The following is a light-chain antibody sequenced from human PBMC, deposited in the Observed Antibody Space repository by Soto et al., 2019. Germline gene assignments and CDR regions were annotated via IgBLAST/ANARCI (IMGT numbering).Light chain of an antibody. CDR2: GAT. CDR1: RGSNSK. J-gene: IGKJ2*01. Sequence: EIVLTQSPDTLSVAPGERITLSCRASRGSNSKLAWYQQKPGQAPRLLMYGATTRATGFPARFSGSGSGTDFTLTISSLQSEYGAVYFCQQYYTWPPYTFGRGTKLEI. V-gene: IGKV3-15*01. CDR3: QQYYTWPPYT.